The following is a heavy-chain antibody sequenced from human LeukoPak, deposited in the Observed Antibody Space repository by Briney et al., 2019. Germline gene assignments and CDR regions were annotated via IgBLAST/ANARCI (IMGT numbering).Heavy chain of an antibody. Sequence: GGSLRLSCAASGXTFSSYEMNWVRQAPGKGLEWVSYISPSGSTIFYTDSVKGRFTISRDNANNSLYLQMNSLRAEDTAVYYCARKSAIFDYWGQGTLVTVSS. CDR2: ISPSGSTI. J-gene: IGHJ4*02. CDR3: ARKSAIFDY. D-gene: IGHD2-21*01. CDR1: GXTFSSYE. V-gene: IGHV3-48*03.